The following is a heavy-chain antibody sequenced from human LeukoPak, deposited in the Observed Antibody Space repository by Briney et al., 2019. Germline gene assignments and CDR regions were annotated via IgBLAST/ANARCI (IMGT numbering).Heavy chain of an antibody. CDR3: ARGAVTTPDYYFDY. CDR2: IWYDGSNK. J-gene: IGHJ4*02. V-gene: IGHV3-33*08. CDR1: GFTFSSYG. D-gene: IGHD4-17*01. Sequence: PGGSLRLSCAASGFTFSSYGMHWVRQAPGKGLEWVAVIWYDGSNKYYADSVKGRFTISRDNSKNTLYLQMNSLRAEDTAVYYCARGAVTTPDYYFDYWGQGTLVTVSS.